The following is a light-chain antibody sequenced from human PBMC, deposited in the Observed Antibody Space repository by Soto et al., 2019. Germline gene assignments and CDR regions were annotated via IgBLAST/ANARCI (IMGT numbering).Light chain of an antibody. V-gene: IGKV3D-15*01. CDR1: QRVSSK. CDR2: GAS. J-gene: IGKJ4*01. Sequence: EIVMTQSPATLSVSPVERVTLSCRASQRVSSKLAWYQQKPGQAPRLLIYGASTRAPGIPARFSGSGSGTEFTLTISSLQSEDFAVYYCQQYSNRPSLTFGGGTKVDIK. CDR3: QQYSNRPSLT.